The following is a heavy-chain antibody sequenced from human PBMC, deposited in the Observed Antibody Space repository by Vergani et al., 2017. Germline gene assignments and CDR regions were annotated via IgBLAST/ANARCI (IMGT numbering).Heavy chain of an antibody. V-gene: IGHV3-43D*04. CDR2: ISWDGETT. D-gene: IGHD1-26*01. CDR3: AKSSSTVGATGLDP. J-gene: IGHJ5*02. CDR1: GFTFDDYA. Sequence: EVQLVESGGVVVQPGGSLRISCAASGFTFDDYAMHWVRQAPGKGLEWVSLISWDGETTYYTASVKGRFTVSRDNGENSLFLQMNSLRTEDTALYYCAKSSSTVGATGLDPWSQGTLVTVSS.